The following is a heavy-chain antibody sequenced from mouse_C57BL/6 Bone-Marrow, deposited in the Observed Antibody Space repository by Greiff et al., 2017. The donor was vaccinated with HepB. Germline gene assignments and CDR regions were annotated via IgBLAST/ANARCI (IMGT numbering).Heavy chain of an antibody. J-gene: IGHJ1*03. D-gene: IGHD2-4*01. CDR2: INPNNGGT. Sequence: EVMLKQSGPELVKPGASVKISCKASGYTFTDYYMNWVKQSHGKSLEWIGDINPNNGGTSYNQKFKGKATLTVDKSSSTAYMELRSLPSEDSAVYYCARRYYDCHWYFDVWGTGTTVTVSS. CDR1: GYTFTDYY. CDR3: ARRYYDCHWYFDV. V-gene: IGHV1-26*01.